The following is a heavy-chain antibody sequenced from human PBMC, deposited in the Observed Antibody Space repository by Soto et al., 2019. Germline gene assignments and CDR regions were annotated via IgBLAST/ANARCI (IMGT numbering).Heavy chain of an antibody. Sequence: SATLSLTCTVSGASVSSGSYYWSWIRQPPGKGLEWIGYIYYGGSTNYNPSLKSRVTISVDTSKNQFSLKLSSVTAADTAVYYCAAGREDYDRRGYPPMGRWGPGPLLTV. D-gene: IGHD3-22*01. J-gene: IGHJ4*01. V-gene: IGHV4-61*01. CDR1: GASVSSGSYY. CDR2: IYYGGST. CDR3: AAGREDYDRRGYPPMGR.